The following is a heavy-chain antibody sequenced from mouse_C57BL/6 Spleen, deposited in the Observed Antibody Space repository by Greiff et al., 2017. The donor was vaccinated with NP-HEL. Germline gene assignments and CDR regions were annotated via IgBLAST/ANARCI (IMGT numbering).Heavy chain of an antibody. J-gene: IGHJ3*01. V-gene: IGHV5-9-1*02. CDR2: ISSGGDYI. D-gene: IGHD3-2*02. CDR3: TRVRSGYGFAY. CDR1: GFTFSSYA. Sequence: DVQLVESGEGLVKPGGSLKLSCAASGFTFSSYAMSWVRQTPEKRLEWVAYISSGGDYIYYADTVKGRFTISRDNARNTLYLQMSSLKSEDTAMYYCTRVRSGYGFAYWGQGTLVTVSA.